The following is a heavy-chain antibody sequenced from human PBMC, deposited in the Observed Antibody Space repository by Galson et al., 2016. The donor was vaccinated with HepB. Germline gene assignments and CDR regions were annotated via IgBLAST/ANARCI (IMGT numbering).Heavy chain of an antibody. CDR3: ARGAATPLDY. J-gene: IGHJ4*02. CDR1: GSSISGYS. CDR2: IYYSGSP. D-gene: IGHD6-25*01. Sequence: ETLSLTCTVSGSSISGYSWIWIRQSPGMGLECIGRIYYSGSPDYNPSLKSRVIISIDTSNNQFSLKLSSVTSADSAVYYCARGAATPLDYWGQGTLVTVSS. V-gene: IGHV4-59*12.